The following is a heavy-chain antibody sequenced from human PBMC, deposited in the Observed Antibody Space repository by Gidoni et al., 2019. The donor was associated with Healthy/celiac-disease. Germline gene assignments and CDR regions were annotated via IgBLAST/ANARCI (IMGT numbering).Heavy chain of an antibody. V-gene: IGHV1-69*04. CDR3: ANDDYGSGRAFDI. CDR1: GGTFSSYA. D-gene: IGHD3-10*01. CDR2: IIPILGIA. Sequence: QVQLVQSGAEVKKPGSSVKVSCKASGGTFSSYAISWVRQAPGQGLEWMGRIIPILGIANYAQKFQGRVTITADKSTSTAYMELSSLRSEDTAVYYCANDDYGSGRAFDIWGQGTMVTVSS. J-gene: IGHJ3*02.